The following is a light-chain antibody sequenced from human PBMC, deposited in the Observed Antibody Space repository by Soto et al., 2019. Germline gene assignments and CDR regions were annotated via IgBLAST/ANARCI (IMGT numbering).Light chain of an antibody. J-gene: IGKJ4*01. CDR3: HHWLT. CDR2: KPS. V-gene: IGKV1-5*03. Sequence: DIQMTQSPSTLSPSVGDRVTITCRASQSVSNWLPWYRQKPGKAPNLLIKKPSSLQNGVPSRFSGSGSGTEFTLTISSLQPDDFATYYCHHWLTFGGGTKLEIK. CDR1: QSVSNW.